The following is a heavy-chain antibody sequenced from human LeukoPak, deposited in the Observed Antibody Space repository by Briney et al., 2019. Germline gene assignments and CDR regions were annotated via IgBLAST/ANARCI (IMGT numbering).Heavy chain of an antibody. Sequence: SSETLSLTCTVSGDSISSYYWSWIRQPPGKGLEWIGYIYYSGSTSYNPSLKSRVTISVDTAKNQFSLKLTSVTTADTAVYYCARGLGELSFPFDYWGQGTLVTVSS. CDR1: GDSISSYY. CDR2: IYYSGST. CDR3: ARGLGELSFPFDY. D-gene: IGHD3-16*02. V-gene: IGHV4-59*01. J-gene: IGHJ4*02.